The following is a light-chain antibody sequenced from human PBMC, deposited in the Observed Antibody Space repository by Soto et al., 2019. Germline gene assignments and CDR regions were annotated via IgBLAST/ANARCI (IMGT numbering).Light chain of an antibody. CDR1: SSDVGSYNL. V-gene: IGLV2-23*02. J-gene: IGLJ1*01. CDR3: CSYAGSSSV. Sequence: TQPASVSGSPGQSITISCTGTSSDVGSYNLVSWYQQHPGKAPKLMIYEVSKRPSGVSNRFSGSKSGNTASLTISGLQAEDEADYYCCSYAGSSSVFGTGTKVTVL. CDR2: EVS.